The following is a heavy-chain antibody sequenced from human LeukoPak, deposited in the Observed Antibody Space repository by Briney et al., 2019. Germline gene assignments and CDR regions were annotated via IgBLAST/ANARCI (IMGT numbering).Heavy chain of an antibody. CDR3: AKGGGSSGRSYYFDY. Sequence: ASVKVSCKASGYTFTGYYMHWVRQAPGQGLEWMGWINPNSGGTNYAQKFQGRVTMTRDTSISTAYMELSRLRSDDTAVYYCAKGGGSSGRSYYFDYWGQGTLVTVSS. J-gene: IGHJ4*02. CDR2: INPNSGGT. CDR1: GYTFTGYY. D-gene: IGHD6-19*01. V-gene: IGHV1-2*02.